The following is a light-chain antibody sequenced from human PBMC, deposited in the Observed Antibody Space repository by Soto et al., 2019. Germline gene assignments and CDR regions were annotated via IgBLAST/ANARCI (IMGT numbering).Light chain of an antibody. Sequence: QSALTQPRSVSGSPGQSVTISCTGTSSDIGTYNYVSWYQQFPGKAPKVMIYDVSKRPSGVPDRFSGSKSGNSASLTISGLQVEDEADYYCCAYGGYTLLFGGGTKVTVL. CDR3: CAYGGYTLL. CDR2: DVS. J-gene: IGLJ2*01. V-gene: IGLV2-11*01. CDR1: SSDIGTYNY.